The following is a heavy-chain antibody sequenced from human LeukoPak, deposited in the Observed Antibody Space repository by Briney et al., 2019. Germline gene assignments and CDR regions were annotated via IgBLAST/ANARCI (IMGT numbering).Heavy chain of an antibody. CDR3: ARETGRYDTPPGY. CDR2: ISYDGSNK. J-gene: IGHJ4*02. Sequence: GGSLRLSCAASGFTFGTYAMSWVRQAPGKGLEWVAVISYDGSNKYYADSVKGRFTISRDNSKNTLYLQMNSLRAEDTAVYYCARETGRYDTPPGYWGQGTLVTVSS. V-gene: IGHV3-30-3*01. CDR1: GFTFGTYA. D-gene: IGHD3-22*01.